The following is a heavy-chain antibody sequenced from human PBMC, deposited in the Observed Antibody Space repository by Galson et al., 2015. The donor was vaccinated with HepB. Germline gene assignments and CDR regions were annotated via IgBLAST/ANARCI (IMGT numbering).Heavy chain of an antibody. CDR1: GFTFSNAW. CDR3: TTPSFGELSYYYYGMDV. J-gene: IGHJ6*02. D-gene: IGHD3-10*01. V-gene: IGHV3-15*01. CDR2: IKSKTDGGTT. Sequence: SLRLSCAASGFTFSNAWMSWVRQAPGKGLEWVGRIKSKTDGGTTDYAAPVKGRFTISRDDSKNTLYLQMNSLKTEDTAVYYCTTPSFGELSYYYYGMDVWGQGTTVTVSS.